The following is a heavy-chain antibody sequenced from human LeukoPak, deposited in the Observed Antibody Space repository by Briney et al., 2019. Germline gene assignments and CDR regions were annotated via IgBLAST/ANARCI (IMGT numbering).Heavy chain of an antibody. D-gene: IGHD3-10*01. Sequence: GESLKISCQGSAYSFTSYWIGWVRQMPGKGLEWMGIIYPGDSDTRYSPSFQGQVTISADKSISTAYLQWSSLKASDTAMYYCARHQRPLTYYYGSGSSYNGMDVWGQGTTVTVSS. J-gene: IGHJ6*02. CDR3: ARHQRPLTYYYGSGSSYNGMDV. V-gene: IGHV5-51*01. CDR1: AYSFTSYW. CDR2: IYPGDSDT.